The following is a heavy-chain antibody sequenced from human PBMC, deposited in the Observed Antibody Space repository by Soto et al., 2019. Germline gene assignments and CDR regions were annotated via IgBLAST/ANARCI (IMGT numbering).Heavy chain of an antibody. J-gene: IGHJ4*02. D-gene: IGHD3-22*01. CDR3: ARTYDSNGYATEFDS. CDR2: IYDNGIT. CDR1: GRSITSYY. Sequence: QVVLQESGPGLVKPSETLSLTCSVSGRSITSYYWSWVRQPPGKGLGWIGYIYDNGITSQNPSLKIRFTLSADTSHNQFSLTLTSVTGADTAVYYCARTYDSNGYATEFDSWGQGILVTVTS. V-gene: IGHV4-59*12.